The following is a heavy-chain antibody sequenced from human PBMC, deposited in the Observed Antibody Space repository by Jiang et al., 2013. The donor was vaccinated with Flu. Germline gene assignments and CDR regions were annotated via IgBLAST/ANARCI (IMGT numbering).Heavy chain of an antibody. J-gene: IGHJ4*02. CDR1: GDSISGYY. CDR3: ARERMLRGVTQYYFDY. D-gene: IGHD3-10*01. Sequence: VLLKPSETLSLTCTVSGDSISGYYWSWIRQPPGKGLEWIGYIYNSGSTNYNPSLRGRVTISVDTSKNQFSLKLNSVTAADTAVYYCARERMLRGVTQYYFDYWGQGTLVTVSS. V-gene: IGHV4-59*01. CDR2: IYNSGST.